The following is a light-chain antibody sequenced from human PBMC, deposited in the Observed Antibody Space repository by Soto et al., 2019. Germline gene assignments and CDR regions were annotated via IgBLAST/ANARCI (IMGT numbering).Light chain of an antibody. CDR2: EVS. CDR1: SNDVGGYNY. CDR3: CSYTSTNSRV. Sequence: QSALTQPASMSGSPGQSITISCTGTSNDVGGYNYVSWYQQHPGKAPKLMIFEVSNRPSGVSNRFSGSKSGNTASLTISGLPAEDEAYYYCCSYTSTNSRVFGGGTKVTVL. J-gene: IGLJ3*02. V-gene: IGLV2-14*01.